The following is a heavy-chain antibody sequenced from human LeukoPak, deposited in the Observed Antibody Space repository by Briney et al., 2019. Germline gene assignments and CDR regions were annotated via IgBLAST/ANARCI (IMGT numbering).Heavy chain of an antibody. CDR1: GFTVSSNY. J-gene: IGHJ4*02. CDR3: AREFLEYSSSWYGYFDY. V-gene: IGHV3-53*01. D-gene: IGHD6-13*01. CDR2: IYSGGST. Sequence: PGGSLRLSCAASGFTVSSNYMSWVRQAPGKGPEWVSVIYSGGSTYYADSVKGRFTISRDNSKNTLYLQMNSLRAEDTAVYYCAREFLEYSSSWYGYFDYWGQGTLVTVSS.